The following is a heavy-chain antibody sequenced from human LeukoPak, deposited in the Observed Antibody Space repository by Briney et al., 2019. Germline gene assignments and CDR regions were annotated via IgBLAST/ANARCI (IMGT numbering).Heavy chain of an antibody. J-gene: IGHJ3*02. CDR2: IYYSGST. CDR1: GGSISSCY. D-gene: IGHD2-15*01. V-gene: IGHV4-59*01. CDR3: ARQYCSGGSCYRADAFDI. Sequence: SETLSLTCTVSGGSISSCYWSWIRQPPGKGLEWIGYIYYSGSTNYNPSLKSRVTISVDTSKNQFSLKLSSVTAADTAVYYCARQYCSGGSCYRADAFDIWGQGTMVTVSS.